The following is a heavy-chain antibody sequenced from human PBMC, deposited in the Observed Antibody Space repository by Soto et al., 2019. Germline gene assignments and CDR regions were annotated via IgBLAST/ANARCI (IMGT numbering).Heavy chain of an antibody. V-gene: IGHV4-39*01. CDR1: GGSISSSSYY. J-gene: IGHJ4*02. D-gene: IGHD1-26*01. Sequence: SETMSVTCTVCGGSISSSSYYWGWIRQPPGKGLEWIGSIYYSGSTYYNPSLKSRVTISVDTSKNQFSLKLSSVTAADTAVYYCARGPPAVGATKLLDYLGQGTLVTGS. CDR2: IYYSGST. CDR3: ARGPPAVGATKLLDY.